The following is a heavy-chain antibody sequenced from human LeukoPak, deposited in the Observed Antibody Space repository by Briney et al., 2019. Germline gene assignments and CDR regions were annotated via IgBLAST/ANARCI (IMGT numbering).Heavy chain of an antibody. CDR1: GFPFSSYS. CDR3: AKDDRGSSWHHDY. D-gene: IGHD6-13*01. V-gene: IGHV3-30*02. J-gene: IGHJ4*02. Sequence: GGSLRLSCAASGFPFSSYSMNWVRQAPGKGLEWVAFIRYDGSNKYYADSVKGRFTISRDNSKNTLYLQMNSLRAEDTAVYYCAKDDRGSSWHHDYWGQGTLATVSS. CDR2: IRYDGSNK.